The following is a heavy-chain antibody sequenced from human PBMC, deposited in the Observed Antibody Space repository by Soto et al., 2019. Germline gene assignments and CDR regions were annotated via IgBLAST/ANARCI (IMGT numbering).Heavy chain of an antibody. Sequence: SETLSLTCTVSGGSISSGGYYWSWIRQHPGKGLEWIGYIYYSGSTYYSPSLKGRVTISVDTSKNQFSLKLSSVTAADTAVYYCARGEGYSLHDYWGQGTLVTVSS. CDR1: GGSISSGGYY. J-gene: IGHJ4*02. V-gene: IGHV4-31*03. D-gene: IGHD5-18*01. CDR2: IYYSGST. CDR3: ARGEGYSLHDY.